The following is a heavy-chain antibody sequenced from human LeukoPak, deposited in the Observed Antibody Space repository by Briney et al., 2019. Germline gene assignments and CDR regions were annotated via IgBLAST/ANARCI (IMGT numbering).Heavy chain of an antibody. V-gene: IGHV3-30*18. D-gene: IGHD3-3*01. CDR3: AKEGNDFWTRTPPFLWFDP. CDR2: ISYDGSNK. Sequence: PGGSLRLSCAASGFTFSSFAMSWVRQAPGKGLEWVAVISYDGSNKYYADSVKGRFTISRDNSKNTLYLQMNSLRAEDTAVYYCAKEGNDFWTRTPPFLWFDPWGQGTLVTVSS. CDR1: GFTFSSFA. J-gene: IGHJ5*02.